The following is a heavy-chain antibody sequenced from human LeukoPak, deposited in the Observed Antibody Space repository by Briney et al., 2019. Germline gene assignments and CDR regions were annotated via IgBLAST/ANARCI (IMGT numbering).Heavy chain of an antibody. V-gene: IGHV1-2*02. D-gene: IGHD1-26*01. CDR1: GYTFTGYY. J-gene: IGHJ4*02. Sequence: ASVKVSCKASGYTFTGYYMHWVRQAPGQGLEWMGWINPHSGGTNYAQKFQGRVTMTRDTSISTAYMELSRLRSDDTAVYYCARGLRIVGATPYWGQGTLVTVSS. CDR2: INPHSGGT. CDR3: ARGLRIVGATPY.